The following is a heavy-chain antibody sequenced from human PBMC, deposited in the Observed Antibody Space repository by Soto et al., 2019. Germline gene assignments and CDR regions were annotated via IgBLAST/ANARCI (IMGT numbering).Heavy chain of an antibody. D-gene: IGHD3-3*01. V-gene: IGHV1-69*13. Sequence: SVKVSCKASGGTFSSYAISWVRQAPGQGLEWMGGIIPIFGTANYAQKFQGRVTITADESTSTAYMELSSLRSEDTAVYYCAIWSDYRWLFDYWGRGTLVTVSS. CDR3: AIWSDYRWLFDY. CDR1: GGTFSSYA. J-gene: IGHJ4*02. CDR2: IIPIFGTA.